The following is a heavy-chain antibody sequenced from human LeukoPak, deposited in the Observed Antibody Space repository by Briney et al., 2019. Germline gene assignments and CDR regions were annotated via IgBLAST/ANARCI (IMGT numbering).Heavy chain of an antibody. J-gene: IGHJ4*02. CDR3: ARGDHSSGWYYFDY. Sequence: SETLSLTCAVYGGSFSSYYWGWIRQPPGEGLEWIGSIYYSGSTYYNPSLKSRVTISVDTSKNQFSLKLSSVTAADTAVYYCARGDHSSGWYYFDYWGQGTLVTVSS. D-gene: IGHD6-19*01. CDR2: IYYSGST. V-gene: IGHV4-39*07. CDR1: GGSFSSYY.